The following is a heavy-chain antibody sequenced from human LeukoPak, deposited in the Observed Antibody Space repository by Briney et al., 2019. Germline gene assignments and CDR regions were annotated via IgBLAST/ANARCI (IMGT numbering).Heavy chain of an antibody. CDR1: GGTFSSYA. Sequence: SVKVSCKASGGTFSSYAISWVRQAPGQGLEWMGRIIPILGIANYAQKFQGRVTITADKSTSTAYMELSSLRSEDTAVYYCARDKAMVTSRFDPWGQGTLVTVSS. CDR3: ARDKAMVTSRFDP. V-gene: IGHV1-69*04. D-gene: IGHD5-18*01. J-gene: IGHJ5*02. CDR2: IIPILGIA.